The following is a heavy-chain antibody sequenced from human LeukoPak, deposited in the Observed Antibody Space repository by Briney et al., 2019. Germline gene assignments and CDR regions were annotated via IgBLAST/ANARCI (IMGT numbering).Heavy chain of an antibody. D-gene: IGHD6-19*01. Sequence: GRSLRLSCAASGFTFSSYGMHWVRQAPGKGLEWVAVISYDGSNKYYADSVKGRFTISRDNSKNTLYLQMNSLRAEDTAVYYCARGDSSGWYFIPALETDYWGQGTLVTVSS. J-gene: IGHJ4*02. CDR3: ARGDSSGWYFIPALETDY. V-gene: IGHV3-30*03. CDR1: GFTFSSYG. CDR2: ISYDGSNK.